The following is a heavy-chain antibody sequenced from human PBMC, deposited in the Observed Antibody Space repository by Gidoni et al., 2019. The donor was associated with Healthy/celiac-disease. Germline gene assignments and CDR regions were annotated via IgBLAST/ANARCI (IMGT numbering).Heavy chain of an antibody. V-gene: IGHV3-7*01. Sequence: EVQLVESGGGLVQPGGSLRLSCAASGFTVSRYWMSWVRQAPGKGLEWVANIKQDGSEKYYVYSVKGRFTISRDNAKNSLYLQMNSLRAEDTAVYYCARAEGSGSYYLFDYWGQGTLVTVSS. CDR2: IKQDGSEK. J-gene: IGHJ4*02. CDR1: GFTVSRYW. D-gene: IGHD3-10*01. CDR3: ARAEGSGSYYLFDY.